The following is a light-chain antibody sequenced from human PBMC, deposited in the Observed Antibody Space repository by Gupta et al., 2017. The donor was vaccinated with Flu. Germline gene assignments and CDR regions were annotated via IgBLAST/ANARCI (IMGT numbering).Light chain of an antibody. CDR1: SGSVSSGYY. CDR2: NTN. J-gene: IGLJ2*01. CDR3: VLYMGSDIQV. Sequence: TVVTHVPSFSASPGGTVTLTCGLSSGSVSSGYYPSWSHQTPVQAPRTLIYNTNTRSSGVPDRFSGSILGNKAALTITGAQADDESDYYCVLYMGSDIQVFGGGTKLTVL. V-gene: IGLV8-61*01.